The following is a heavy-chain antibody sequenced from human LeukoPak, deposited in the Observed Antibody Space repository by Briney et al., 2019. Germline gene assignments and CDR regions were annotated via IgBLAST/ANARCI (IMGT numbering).Heavy chain of an antibody. CDR1: GFTFSSYS. V-gene: IGHV3-21*01. CDR3: ARIATVIPFDY. Sequence: GGSLRLSCAASGFTFSSYSMNWVRQAPGKGLEWVSSISSSSSYIYYADSVKGRFTISRDNAKNSLYLQMNSLRAEDTAVYYCARIATVIPFDYWGQGTLVTVSS. D-gene: IGHD4-11*01. CDR2: ISSSSSYI. J-gene: IGHJ4*02.